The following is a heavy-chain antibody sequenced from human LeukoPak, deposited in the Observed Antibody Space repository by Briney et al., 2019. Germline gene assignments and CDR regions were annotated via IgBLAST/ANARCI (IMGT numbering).Heavy chain of an antibody. V-gene: IGHV4-59*01. D-gene: IGHD3-3*01. CDR2: IYYSGST. CDR3: ARDYPYYYDFWSGTPSSAFDI. CDR1: GGSISSYY. J-gene: IGHJ3*02. Sequence: PSETLSLTCTVSGGSISSYYWSWIRQPSGKGLEWIGYIYYSGSTNYNPSLKSRVTISVDTSKNQFSLKLSSVTAADTAVYYCARDYPYYYDFWSGTPSSAFDIWGQGTMVTVSS.